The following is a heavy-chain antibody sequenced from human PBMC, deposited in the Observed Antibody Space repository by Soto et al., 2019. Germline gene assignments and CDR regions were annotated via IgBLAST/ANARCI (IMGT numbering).Heavy chain of an antibody. J-gene: IGHJ4*02. V-gene: IGHV3-64*01. D-gene: IGHD6-19*01. CDR3: ARGRVEDSSGWATYFDY. CDR2: INTNGVNT. Sequence: EVQLVESGGGLVQPGWSLRLPWAASGFTFSGYSMFWVRQAPGKGLEYVSAINTNGVNTFYAKSVKGRFTISRDNSKNTMYLQMGSLRAEDMAVYYCARGRVEDSSGWATYFDYWGQGTLVTVSS. CDR1: GFTFSGYS.